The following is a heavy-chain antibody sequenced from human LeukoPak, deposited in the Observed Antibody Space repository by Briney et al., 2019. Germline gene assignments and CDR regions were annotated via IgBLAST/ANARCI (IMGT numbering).Heavy chain of an antibody. CDR3: AASYIAVAGSYFDY. CDR1: GFTFSSYA. CDR2: ISGSGGST. D-gene: IGHD6-19*01. J-gene: IGHJ4*02. V-gene: IGHV3-23*01. Sequence: GGSLRLSCAASGFTFSSYAMSWVRQAPGKWLEWVSAISGSGGSTYYTDSVKGRFTISRDNSKNTLYLQMNSLRAEDTAVYYCAASYIAVAGSYFDYWGQGTLVTVSS.